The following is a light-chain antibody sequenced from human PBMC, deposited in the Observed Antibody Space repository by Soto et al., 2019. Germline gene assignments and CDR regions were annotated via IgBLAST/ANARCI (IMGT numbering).Light chain of an antibody. CDR2: GAS. CDR1: QSVSSSY. Sequence: EIVLTQSPGTLSLSPGERATLSCRASQSVSSSYLAWYQQKPGQAPRLLISGASSRAAGIPDRFSGSGSGTDFTLTISRLEPEDFAVYYCQQYGTSPLTFGGGTKVEIK. J-gene: IGKJ4*01. CDR3: QQYGTSPLT. V-gene: IGKV3-20*01.